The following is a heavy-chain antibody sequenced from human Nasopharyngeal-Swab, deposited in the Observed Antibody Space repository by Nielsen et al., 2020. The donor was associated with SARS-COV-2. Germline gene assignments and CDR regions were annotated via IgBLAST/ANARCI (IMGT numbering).Heavy chain of an antibody. J-gene: IGHJ4*02. CDR3: ARGRGSSTSMIGY. V-gene: IGHV3-74*01. CDR1: GFTFSSYW. D-gene: IGHD2/OR15-2a*01. Sequence: GGSLRLSCAASGFTFSSYWMHWVRQAPGKGLVWVARIKSDGSSISYADFVKGRFTISTDNAKSTLYLEMNSLRAEDTAVYYCARGRGSSTSMIGYWGQGTLVTVSS. CDR2: IKSDGSSI.